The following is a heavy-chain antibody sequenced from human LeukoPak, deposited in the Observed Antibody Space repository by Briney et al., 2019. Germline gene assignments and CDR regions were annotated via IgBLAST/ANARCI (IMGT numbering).Heavy chain of an antibody. J-gene: IGHJ4*02. V-gene: IGHV3-23*01. CDR2: ISGSGGST. CDR3: AKSDYYDSSGYLDY. CDR1: GFTFGNSA. D-gene: IGHD3-22*01. Sequence: GGSLRLSCAASGFTFGNSAMTWVRQAPGKGLEWVSAISGSGGSTYYADSVKGRFTISRDNSKNTLYLQMNSLRAEDTAVYYCAKSDYYDSSGYLDYWGQGTLVTVSS.